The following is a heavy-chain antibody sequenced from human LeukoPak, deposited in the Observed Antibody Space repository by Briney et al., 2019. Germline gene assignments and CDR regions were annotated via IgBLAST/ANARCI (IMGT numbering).Heavy chain of an antibody. D-gene: IGHD6-19*01. CDR1: GFTFSSYA. CDR3: ARGDSSGWYEGNWFDP. CDR2: ISYDGSNK. J-gene: IGHJ5*02. V-gene: IGHV3-30*04. Sequence: GGSLRLSCAASGFTFSSYAMHWVRQAPGKGLEGVAVISYDGSNKYYADSVKGRFTISRDNSKNTLYLQMNSLRAEDTAVYYCARGDSSGWYEGNWFDPWGQGTLVTVSS.